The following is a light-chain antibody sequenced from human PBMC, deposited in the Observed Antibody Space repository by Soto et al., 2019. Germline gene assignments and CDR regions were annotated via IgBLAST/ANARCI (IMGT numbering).Light chain of an antibody. CDR2: STN. J-gene: IGLJ3*02. CDR3: VLYIGTGISV. Sequence: QTVVTQEPSSPGRTVTLTCGLSSGSVSTSYYPSWYQLTPGQAPRTLIYSTNTRSSGVPNRFSGSILENKAALTITGAQADDESDYYCVLYIGTGISVFGGGTKLTVL. V-gene: IGLV8-61*01. CDR1: SGSVSTSYY.